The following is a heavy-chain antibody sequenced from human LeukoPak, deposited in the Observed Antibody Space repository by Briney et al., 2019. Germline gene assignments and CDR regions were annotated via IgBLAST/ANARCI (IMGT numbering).Heavy chain of an antibody. Sequence: ASVKVSCKASGYTFTGYYMHWVRQAPGQGLEWMGSINPNSGGTNYAQKFQGRVTMTRDTSISTAYMELSRLRSDDTAVYYCARVLNGKVATAPLGYWGQGTLVTVSS. CDR2: INPNSGGT. J-gene: IGHJ4*02. CDR1: GYTFTGYY. CDR3: ARVLNGKVATAPLGY. V-gene: IGHV1-2*02. D-gene: IGHD5-12*01.